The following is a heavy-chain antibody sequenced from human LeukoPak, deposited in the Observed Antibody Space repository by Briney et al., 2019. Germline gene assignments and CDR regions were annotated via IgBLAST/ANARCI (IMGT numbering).Heavy chain of an antibody. D-gene: IGHD3-22*01. CDR3: TKDNNYDSSGPFAY. CDR2: ISWNSGSI. CDR1: GFTFDDYA. V-gene: IGHV3-9*01. Sequence: GGSLRLSCATSGFTFDDYAMHWVRQGPGKGLEGVSGISWNSGSIGYADSVKGRFTISRDNAKNSLYLQMNSLRAEDTALYYCTKDNNYDSSGPFAYWGQGTLVTVSS. J-gene: IGHJ4*02.